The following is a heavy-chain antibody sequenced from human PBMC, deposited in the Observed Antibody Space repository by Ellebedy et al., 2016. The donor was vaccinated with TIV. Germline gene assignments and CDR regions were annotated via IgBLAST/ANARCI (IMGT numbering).Heavy chain of an antibody. CDR3: ARARYCNSDSCKAFDH. Sequence: PGGSLRLSCAASGVSVSSNYMIWVRQAPGKGLEWVSVIYAGGSTYYGDSVKGRFTISRDNSNNTVYLQMNSLRAEDTAVYYCARARYCNSDSCKAFDHWGQGSLVTVSS. CDR2: IYAGGST. D-gene: IGHD2/OR15-2a*01. J-gene: IGHJ4*02. V-gene: IGHV3-53*01. CDR1: GVSVSSNY.